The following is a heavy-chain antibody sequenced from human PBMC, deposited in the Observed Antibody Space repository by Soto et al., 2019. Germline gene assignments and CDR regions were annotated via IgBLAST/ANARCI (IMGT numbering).Heavy chain of an antibody. CDR2: ISYSDNT. D-gene: IGHD5-18*01. J-gene: IGHJ2*01. Sequence: QLQLQESGPGLVKPSETLSLTCTVSGGSISSSSYYWGWIRQPPGKGLEWIGTISYSDNTYYTPSPNMRVPLSGDTSKNQFALKLSAVTAADTAVYYCARLSSLLGYSYGYCYFDLWGRDTLGTVSS. CDR3: ARLSSLLGYSYGYCYFDL. V-gene: IGHV4-39*01. CDR1: GGSISSSSYY.